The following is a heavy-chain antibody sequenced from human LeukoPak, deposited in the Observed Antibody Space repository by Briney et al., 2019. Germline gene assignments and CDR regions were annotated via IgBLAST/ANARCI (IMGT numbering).Heavy chain of an antibody. CDR3: AREYYSDSSAYLDAFDI. D-gene: IGHD3-22*01. V-gene: IGHV7-4-1*02. J-gene: IGHJ3*02. CDR1: GYTFTSYA. Sequence: ASVKVSCKASGYTFTSYAMNWVRQAPGQGPEWMGWINTNTGNPTYAQGFTGRFVFSLDTSVSTAYPQISSLKAEDTAVYFCAREYYSDSSAYLDAFDIWGQGTMVTVSS. CDR2: INTNTGNP.